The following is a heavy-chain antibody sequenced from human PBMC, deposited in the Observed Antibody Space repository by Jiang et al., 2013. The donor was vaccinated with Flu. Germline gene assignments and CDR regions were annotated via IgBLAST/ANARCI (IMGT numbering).Heavy chain of an antibody. Sequence: FSSYGMHWVRQAPGKGLEWVAVISYDGSNKYYADSVKGRFTISRDNSKSTLYLQMNSLRAEDTAVYYCAKDPASRNYYDSSGYYFYFDIWGQGTMVTVSS. V-gene: IGHV3-30*18. J-gene: IGHJ3*02. CDR2: ISYDGSNK. CDR1: FSSYG. CDR3: AKDPASRNYYDSSGYYFYFDI. D-gene: IGHD3-22*01.